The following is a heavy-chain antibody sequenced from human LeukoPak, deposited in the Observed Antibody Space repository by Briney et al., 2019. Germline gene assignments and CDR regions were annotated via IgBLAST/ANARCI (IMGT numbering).Heavy chain of an antibody. CDR1: GFTFSSYN. V-gene: IGHV3-21*01. CDR2: ISTSNNYI. J-gene: IGHJ3*02. Sequence: GGSLRLSCVVSGFTFSSYNMNWVRQAPGKGLEWVSSISTSNNYIYYADSVTGRFTISRDNAKNSLYLQMNSLRAEDTAVYYCARGSLFLYGSGSSDDAFDIWGQGTMVTVSS. CDR3: ARGSLFLYGSGSSDDAFDI. D-gene: IGHD3-10*01.